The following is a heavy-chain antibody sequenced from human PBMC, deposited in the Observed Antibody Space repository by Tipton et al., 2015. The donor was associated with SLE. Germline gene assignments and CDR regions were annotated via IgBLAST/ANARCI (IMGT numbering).Heavy chain of an antibody. CDR3: ARDGVSTTPGAS. J-gene: IGHJ5*02. V-gene: IGHV3-33*01. Sequence: SLRLSCASSGFTFSGYGMHWVRQAPGKGLEWVSFLWHDGSNKCYAESVKGRFTISRDNAKNTLYLQMNRLRAEDTAVYYCARDGVSTTPGASWGQGILVTVSS. CDR2: LWHDGSNK. D-gene: IGHD5/OR15-5a*01. CDR1: GFTFSGYG.